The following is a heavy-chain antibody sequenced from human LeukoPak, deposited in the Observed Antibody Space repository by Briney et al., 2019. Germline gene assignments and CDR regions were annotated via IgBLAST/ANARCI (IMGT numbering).Heavy chain of an antibody. J-gene: IGHJ5*02. Sequence: SETLSLTCTVSSGSIGSYYWNWIRQPPGKGLEWIGDIYYSGSTKYNPSLKSRVSISVDTSKNQFSLKLNSVAAADTAVYYCAREALHNWLDPWGPGTLVTVSS. V-gene: IGHV4-59*01. CDR3: AREALHNWLDP. CDR1: SGSIGSYY. CDR2: IYYSGST.